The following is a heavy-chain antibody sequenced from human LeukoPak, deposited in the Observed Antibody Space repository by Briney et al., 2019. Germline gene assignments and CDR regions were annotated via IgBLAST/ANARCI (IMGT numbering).Heavy chain of an antibody. V-gene: IGHV1-2*02. CDR2: INPNSGGT. J-gene: IGHJ5*02. CDR1: GYTFTGYY. Sequence: ASVKVSCKASGYTFTGYYMHWVRQAPGQGLEWMGWINPNSGGTNYAQKFQGRVTMTRDTSISTAYMELSRLRFDDTAVYYCARGKKGARNWFDPWGQGTLVTVSS. D-gene: IGHD3-16*01. CDR3: ARGKKGARNWFDP.